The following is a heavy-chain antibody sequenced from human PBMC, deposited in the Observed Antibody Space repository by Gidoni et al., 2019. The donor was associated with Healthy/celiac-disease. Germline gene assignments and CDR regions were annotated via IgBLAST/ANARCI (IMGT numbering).Heavy chain of an antibody. CDR1: GFTFSSYG. CDR3: ARDLSLMDV. Sequence: QVQLVESGGGVVQPGRSLRLSCAASGFTFSSYGMHWVRQAPGKGLEWVAVIWYDGSNKYYADSVKGRFTISRDNSKNTLYLQMNSLRAEDTAVYYCARDLSLMDVWGQGTTVTVSS. J-gene: IGHJ6*02. CDR2: IWYDGSNK. V-gene: IGHV3-33*01.